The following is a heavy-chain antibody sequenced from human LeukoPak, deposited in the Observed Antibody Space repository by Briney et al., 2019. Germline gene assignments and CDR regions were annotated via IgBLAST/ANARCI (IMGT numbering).Heavy chain of an antibody. Sequence: ASVKVSCKASGYTFTSYDINWVRQATGQGLEWMGWMNPNSGNTGYAQKFQGRVTMTRNTSISTAYMELSSLRSEDTAVYYCARARGIVVVPAATYGMDVWGQGTTVTVSS. V-gene: IGHV1-8*01. D-gene: IGHD2-2*01. CDR3: ARARGIVVVPAATYGMDV. CDR2: MNPNSGNT. CDR1: GYTFTSYD. J-gene: IGHJ6*02.